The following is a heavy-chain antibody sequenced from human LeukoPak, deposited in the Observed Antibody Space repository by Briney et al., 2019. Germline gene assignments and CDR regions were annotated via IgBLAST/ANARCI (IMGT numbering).Heavy chain of an antibody. CDR1: GFTFSSDW. D-gene: IGHD5-12*01. J-gene: IGHJ6*02. CDR3: ARVPGYSGYFYGMDV. Sequence: PGGSLRLSCAASGFTFSSDWMHWVRQAPGKGLVRVSRINDDGSSKGYADSVKGRFTISRDNAKNTLYLQMNSLRAEDTAVYYCARVPGYSGYFYGMDVWGQGTTVTVSS. V-gene: IGHV3-74*01. CDR2: INDDGSSK.